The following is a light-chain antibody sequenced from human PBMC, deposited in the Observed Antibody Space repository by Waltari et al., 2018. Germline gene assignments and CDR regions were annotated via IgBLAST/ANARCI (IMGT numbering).Light chain of an antibody. J-gene: IGLJ2*01. CDR3: CSYAGSYTLV. V-gene: IGLV2-11*01. CDR1: SSDVGGYNY. CDR2: DVS. Sequence: QSALTQPRSVSGSPGQSVTISCTGTSSDVGGYNYVSWSQQHPGKAPKPMIYDVSKRPSGVPDRFSGSKSGNTASLTISVLQAEDEADYYCCSYAGSYTLVFGGGTKLTVL.